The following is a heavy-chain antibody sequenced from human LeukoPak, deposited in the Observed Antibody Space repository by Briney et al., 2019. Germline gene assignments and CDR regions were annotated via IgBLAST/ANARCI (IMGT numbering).Heavy chain of an antibody. CDR1: GFTFSSYS. J-gene: IGHJ4*02. CDR3: VRGRSQLLLYGGFDC. D-gene: IGHD1-26*01. CDR2: ISSSSSYT. V-gene: IGHV3-21*01. Sequence: KPGGSLRLSCAASGFTFSSYSMNWVRQAPGKGLEWVSSISSSSSYTYYADSVKGRFTISRDNSKNTLYLQMSSLRTEDTAVYFCVRGRSQLLLYGGFDCWGQGTLVTVSS.